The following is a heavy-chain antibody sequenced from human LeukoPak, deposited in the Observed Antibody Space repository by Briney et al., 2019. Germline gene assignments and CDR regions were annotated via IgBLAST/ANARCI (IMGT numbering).Heavy chain of an antibody. CDR2: IIPILGIA. D-gene: IGHD6-13*01. V-gene: IGHV1-69*04. J-gene: IGHJ4*02. CDR1: GGTFSSYA. CDR3: ARAGSSSWYSGEDY. Sequence: SVKVSCKASGGTFSSYAISWVRQAPGQGLEWMGRIIPILGIANYAQKFQGRVTITADKSTSTAYMELSSLRSEDTAVYYCARAGSSSWYSGEDYWGQGTLVTVSS.